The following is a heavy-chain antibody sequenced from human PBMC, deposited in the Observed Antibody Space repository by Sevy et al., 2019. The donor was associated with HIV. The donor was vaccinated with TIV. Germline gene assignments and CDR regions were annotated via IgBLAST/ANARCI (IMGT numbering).Heavy chain of an antibody. CDR3: ASGPYDSSSWYYFDS. CDR2: IYYSGST. Sequence: SETLSLTCTVSAGSISSSSYFCGWIRQPPGKGLEWIGCIYYSGSTYYNPSLKSRVTISVDTSKKQFSLKVTSVTAADTAVYYCASGPYDSSSWYYFDSWGQGTLVTVSS. D-gene: IGHD6-13*01. CDR1: AGSISSSSYF. J-gene: IGHJ4*02. V-gene: IGHV4-39*01.